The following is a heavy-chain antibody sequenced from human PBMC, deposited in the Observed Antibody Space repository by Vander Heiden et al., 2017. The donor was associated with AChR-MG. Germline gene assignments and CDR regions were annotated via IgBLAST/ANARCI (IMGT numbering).Heavy chain of an antibody. CDR3: ARGKVVGWFDP. D-gene: IGHD2-21*01. CDR1: ACTFSSYW. J-gene: IGHJ5*02. Sequence: EVQLVESGGGLVQPGGSLSLSCAASACTFSSYWMSWVRQAPGKGLEWVANIKQDGSEKYYVDSVKGRFTISRDNAKNSLYLQMNSLRAEDTAVYYCARGKVVGWFDPWGQGTLVTVSS. V-gene: IGHV3-7*03. CDR2: IKQDGSEK.